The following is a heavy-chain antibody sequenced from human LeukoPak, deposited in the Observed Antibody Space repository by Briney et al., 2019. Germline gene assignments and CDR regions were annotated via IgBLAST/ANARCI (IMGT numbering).Heavy chain of an antibody. CDR3: ARAAYCGGDCYLPPGLDY. V-gene: IGHV1-46*01. CDR1: GYTFTSYY. CDR2: INPSGGST. J-gene: IGHJ4*02. D-gene: IGHD2-21*02. Sequence: ASVKVPCKASGYTFTSYYMHWVRQAPGQGLEWMGIINPSGGSTSYAQKFQGRVTMTRDMSTSTVYMELSSLRSEDTAVYYCARAAYCGGDCYLPPGLDYWGQGTLVTVSS.